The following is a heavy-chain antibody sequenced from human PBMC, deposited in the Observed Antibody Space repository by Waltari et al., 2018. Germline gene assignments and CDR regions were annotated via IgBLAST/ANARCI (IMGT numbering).Heavy chain of an antibody. CDR3: AREITIFGVVHYGMDV. J-gene: IGHJ6*02. CDR2: MSSSSSYI. Sequence: EVQLVESGGGLVKPGGSLRLSCAASGFTFSSYSMNWVRQAPGKGLEWVSSMSSSSSYIYYADSVKGRFTISRDNAKSSLYLQMNSLRAEDTAVYYCAREITIFGVVHYGMDVWGQGTTVTVSS. CDR1: GFTFSSYS. V-gene: IGHV3-21*01. D-gene: IGHD3-3*01.